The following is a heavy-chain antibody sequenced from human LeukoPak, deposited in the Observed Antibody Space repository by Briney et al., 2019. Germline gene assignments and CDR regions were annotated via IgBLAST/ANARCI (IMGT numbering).Heavy chain of an antibody. CDR3: ARDFSYGSGFDY. CDR2: ISNGGSI. CDR1: GFSISSYA. V-gene: IGHV3-64*01. Sequence: AGSLRLSCAASGFSISSYALHWVRQAPGKGLQYVSGISNGGSIDYANSVKGRFTIFRDNSKNTLYLQMGSLRPEDMAVYYCARDFSYGSGFDYWGQGILVTVSS. J-gene: IGHJ4*02. D-gene: IGHD5-18*01.